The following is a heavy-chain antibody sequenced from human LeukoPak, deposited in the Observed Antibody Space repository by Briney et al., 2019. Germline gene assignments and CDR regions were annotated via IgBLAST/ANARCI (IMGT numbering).Heavy chain of an antibody. CDR3: ARQVVVPAAISY. CDR1: GGSFSGYY. V-gene: IGHV4-38-2*01. J-gene: IGHJ4*02. D-gene: IGHD2-2*01. CDR2: IYHSGST. Sequence: PSETLSLTCAVYGGSFSGYYWGWIRQPPGKGLEWIGSIYHSGSTYYNPSLKSRVTISVDTSKNQFSLKLSSVTAADTAVYYCARQVVVPAAISYWGQGTLVTVSS.